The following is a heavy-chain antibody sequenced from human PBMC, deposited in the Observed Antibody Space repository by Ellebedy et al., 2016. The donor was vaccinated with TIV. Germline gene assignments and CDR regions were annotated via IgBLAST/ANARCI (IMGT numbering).Heavy chain of an antibody. V-gene: IGHV4-34*01. J-gene: IGHJ6*02. D-gene: IGHD3-10*01. CDR1: GGSFSGYY. Sequence: SETLSLTXAVYGGSFSGYYWSWIRQPPGKGLEWIGEINHSGSTNYNPSLKSRVTISVDTSKNQFSLKLSSVTAADTAVYYCARDPGGWFGESNYYYYGMDVWGQGTTVTVSS. CDR3: ARDPGGWFGESNYYYYGMDV. CDR2: INHSGST.